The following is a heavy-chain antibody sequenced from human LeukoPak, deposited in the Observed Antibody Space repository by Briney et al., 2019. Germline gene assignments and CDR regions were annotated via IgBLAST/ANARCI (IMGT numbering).Heavy chain of an antibody. Sequence: GGSLRLSCAASGFTFSNFGMHWVRQAPGKGLEWVAFIRYDGSNKYYADSVRGRFTISRDNSKNTLCLQMNSLRADDTAVYYCARDRAGYSSNVNAFDIWGQGTMVIVSS. V-gene: IGHV3-30*02. D-gene: IGHD6-13*01. J-gene: IGHJ3*02. CDR2: IRYDGSNK. CDR3: ARDRAGYSSNVNAFDI. CDR1: GFTFSNFG.